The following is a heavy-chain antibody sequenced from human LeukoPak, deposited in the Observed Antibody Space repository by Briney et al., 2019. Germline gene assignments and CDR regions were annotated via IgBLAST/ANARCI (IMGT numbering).Heavy chain of an antibody. V-gene: IGHV3-23*01. D-gene: IGHD3-16*01. Sequence: GGSLRLSCAASGFTFSSYSMNWVRQAPGKGLEWVSRISGSAGSAYYADSVKGRFTISRDNSKNTLYLQMNSLRAEDTAVYYCAKDRVDDYLGLFDYWGQGTLVTVSS. CDR1: GFTFSSYS. CDR2: ISGSAGSA. CDR3: AKDRVDDYLGLFDY. J-gene: IGHJ4*02.